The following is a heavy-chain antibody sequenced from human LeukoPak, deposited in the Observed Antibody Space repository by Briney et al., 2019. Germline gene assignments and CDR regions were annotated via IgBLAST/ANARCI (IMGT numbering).Heavy chain of an antibody. D-gene: IGHD4-17*01. J-gene: IGHJ4*02. Sequence: VASVKVSCKASGYDFTKYAVQWVRQAPGQRLEWMGWIDAGNGRTKYSQDFQGRVTITRDTSASIAYMELSSLRSDDMAVYYCARGISSTTVTAYYLDYWGQGTLVTVSS. CDR1: GYDFTKYA. CDR3: ARGISSTTVTAYYLDY. V-gene: IGHV1-3*03. CDR2: IDAGNGRT.